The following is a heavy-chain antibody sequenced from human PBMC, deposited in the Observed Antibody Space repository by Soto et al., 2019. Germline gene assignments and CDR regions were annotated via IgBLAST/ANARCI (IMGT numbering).Heavy chain of an antibody. CDR1: GFTFSSYG. CDR2: ISYDGSNK. J-gene: IGHJ4*02. Sequence: QVQLVESQGGVVQPGRSLRLSCAASGFTFSSYGRHWVRQAPGKGLEWVAVISYDGSNKYYADSVKGRFTISRDNSKNTLYLQMNSLRAEDTAVYYCAKDHERFTLTTSFDYWGQGTLVTVSS. CDR3: AKDHERFTLTTSFDY. D-gene: IGHD4-4*01. V-gene: IGHV3-30*18.